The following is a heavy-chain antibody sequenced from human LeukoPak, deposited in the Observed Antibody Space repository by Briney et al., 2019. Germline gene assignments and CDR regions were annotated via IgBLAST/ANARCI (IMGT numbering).Heavy chain of an antibody. V-gene: IGHV3-7*01. CDR1: GFTFSKYW. D-gene: IGHD7-27*01. Sequence: GGSLRLSCAASGFTFSKYWMSWVRQAPGKGLEWVANIRQDGSEKYYVDSVKGRFTISRDNAKNSLYLQMNSLRAEDTAVYYCAREAPKLGKRDTFGIWGQGTMVTVSS. CDR2: IRQDGSEK. J-gene: IGHJ3*02. CDR3: AREAPKLGKRDTFGI.